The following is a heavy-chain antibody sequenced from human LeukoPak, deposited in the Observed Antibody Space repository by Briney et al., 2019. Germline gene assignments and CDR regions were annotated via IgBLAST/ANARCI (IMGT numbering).Heavy chain of an antibody. CDR3: ARDPGKTKGGY. CDR1: GFTFSSYE. V-gene: IGHV3-48*03. Sequence: PGGSLRLSCAASGFTFSSYEMNWVRQAPGKGLEWVSYISSSGSTIYYADSVKGRFTISRDKAKNSLYLQMNSLRAEDTAVYYCARDPGKTKGGYWGQGTLVTVSS. CDR2: ISSSGSTI. J-gene: IGHJ4*02. D-gene: IGHD2-8*01.